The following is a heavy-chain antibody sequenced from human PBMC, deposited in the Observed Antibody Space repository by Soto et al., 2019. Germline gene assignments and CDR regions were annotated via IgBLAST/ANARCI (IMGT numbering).Heavy chain of an antibody. CDR1: GYTFTSYG. D-gene: IGHD3-9*01. CDR3: ARVEIGPIDILTGYYYVNWFDP. Sequence: QVQLVQSGAEVKKPGASVKVSCKASGYTFTSYGISWVRQAPGQGLEWMGWISAYNGNTNYAQKLQGRVTMTTDTSKSTAYMELRSLRSDDTAVYYCARVEIGPIDILTGYYYVNWFDPWGQGTLVTVSS. CDR2: ISAYNGNT. V-gene: IGHV1-18*01. J-gene: IGHJ5*02.